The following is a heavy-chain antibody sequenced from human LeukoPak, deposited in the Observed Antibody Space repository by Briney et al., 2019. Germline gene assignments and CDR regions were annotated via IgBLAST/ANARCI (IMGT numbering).Heavy chain of an antibody. V-gene: IGHV3-64*01. Sequence: GGSLRLSCAASGFTFSSYAMHWVRQAPGKGLEYVSAISSNGGSTYYANSVKGRFTISRDNSKNTLYLQMNSLRAEDTAVYYCAKDYIRGYSYGSNYFDYWGQGTLVTVSS. D-gene: IGHD5-18*01. J-gene: IGHJ4*02. CDR2: ISSNGGST. CDR1: GFTFSSYA. CDR3: AKDYIRGYSYGSNYFDY.